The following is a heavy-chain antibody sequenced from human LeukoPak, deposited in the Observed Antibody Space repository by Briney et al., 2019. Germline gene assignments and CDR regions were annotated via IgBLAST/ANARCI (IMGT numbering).Heavy chain of an antibody. CDR2: ISYSGTT. J-gene: IGHJ5*02. CDR1: DYSIRIGYY. V-gene: IGHV4-38-2*01. CDR3: VASSGSYDSSGYYPSWFDP. Sequence: SETLSLXCAVSDYSIRIGYYWGWIRQPPGMGLEWIGSISYSGTTYYNPSLKSRVTISLGTSNNQFSLKLASVTAADTAVYYCVASSGSYDSSGYYPSWFDPWGQGTLVTVSS. D-gene: IGHD3-22*01.